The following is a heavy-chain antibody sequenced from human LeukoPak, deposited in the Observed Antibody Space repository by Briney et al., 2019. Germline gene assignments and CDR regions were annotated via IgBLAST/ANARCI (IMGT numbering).Heavy chain of an antibody. CDR3: ERRFDL. V-gene: IGHV3-15*01. Sequence: PGGALRLSCAASRFIFSNAWMSWVRQAPGKGLEWVGRVKTKSDGGTTDYAAPVKGRVTISKDDSKNTQYLHMNSLRDEDTAVYYCERRFDLWGQGTLVTVSS. CDR2: VKTKSDGGTT. J-gene: IGHJ5*02. CDR1: RFIFSNAW.